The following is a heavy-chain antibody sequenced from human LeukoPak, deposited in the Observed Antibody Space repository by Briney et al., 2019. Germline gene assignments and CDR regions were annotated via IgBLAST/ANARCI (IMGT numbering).Heavy chain of an antibody. CDR3: ARDPPLYY. CDR1: GFSISSNH. Sequence: GGSLRLSCAASGFSISSNHVSWVRQAPGKGLEWVSVIYSGGNTYYADSVKGRFTISKDNSKNTLYLQMNSLRAEDTAVYYCARDPPLYYWGQGTLVTVSS. V-gene: IGHV3-53*01. CDR2: IYSGGNT. J-gene: IGHJ4*02.